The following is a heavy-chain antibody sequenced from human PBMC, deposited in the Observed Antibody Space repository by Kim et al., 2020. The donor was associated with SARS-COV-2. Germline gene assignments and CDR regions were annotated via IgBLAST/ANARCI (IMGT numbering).Heavy chain of an antibody. Sequence: SLQSRGTISVDTSKNQFSLKLSSVTAADTAVYYCARSDYDYIWGSYPDYWGQGTLVTVSS. CDR3: ARSDYDYIWGSYPDY. J-gene: IGHJ4*02. D-gene: IGHD3-16*02. V-gene: IGHV4-59*01.